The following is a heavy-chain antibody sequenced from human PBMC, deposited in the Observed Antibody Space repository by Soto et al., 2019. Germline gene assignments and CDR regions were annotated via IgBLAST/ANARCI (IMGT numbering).Heavy chain of an antibody. Sequence: EMQLLESGGGLVQAGGSLRLSCAASGFTVSSYALNWVRQAPGKGLEWVSGISASTYYADSVKGRFTISRDTSKNKLYLKMNSMRAEDTAIYFCAPRMYSTRWYYLDYWGQGTLVTVSS. CDR3: APRMYSTRWYYLDY. CDR2: ISAST. CDR1: GFTVSSYA. V-gene: IGHV3-23*01. D-gene: IGHD6-13*01. J-gene: IGHJ4*02.